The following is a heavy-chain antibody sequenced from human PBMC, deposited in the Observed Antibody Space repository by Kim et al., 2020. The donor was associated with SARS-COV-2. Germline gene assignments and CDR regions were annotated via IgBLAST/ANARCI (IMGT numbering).Heavy chain of an antibody. CDR3: ARRAVTTSDDAFDS. Sequence: GGSLRLSCIASGFTFSDYYMTWIRQAPGKGLEWLSYISGTSSYTNYADSVKGRFTISRDSTKNSLYLQMNSLRAEDTAVYYCARRAVTTSDDAFDSLGQGTRVTVSS. V-gene: IGHV3-11*03. J-gene: IGHJ3*02. D-gene: IGHD4-17*01. CDR2: ISGTSSYT. CDR1: GFTFSDYY.